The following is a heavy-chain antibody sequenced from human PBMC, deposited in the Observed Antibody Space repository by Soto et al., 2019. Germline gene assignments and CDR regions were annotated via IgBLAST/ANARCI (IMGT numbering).Heavy chain of an antibody. V-gene: IGHV1-69*13. D-gene: IGHD6-19*01. J-gene: IGHJ6*02. CDR1: GGTFSSYA. Sequence: ASVKVSCKASGGTFSSYAISWVRQAPGQGLEWMGGIIPIFGTANYAQKFQGRVTITADESTSTAYMELSSLRSEDTAVYYCAREGVAVAGTHGMDVWGQGTTVTVSS. CDR2: IIPIFGTA. CDR3: AREGVAVAGTHGMDV.